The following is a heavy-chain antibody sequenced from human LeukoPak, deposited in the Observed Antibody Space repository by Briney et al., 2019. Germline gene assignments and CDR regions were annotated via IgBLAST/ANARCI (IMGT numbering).Heavy chain of an antibody. Sequence: GGSLRLSCAASGFTFSDYYMNWVRQAPGKGLEWVSVIYSGGNRYYADSVKGRFIISRDNSKNTLYLQMNSLRAEDTAVYYCARVPGVWGSGSYLSSYYYYYMDVWGKGTTVTVSS. CDR2: IYSGGNR. CDR1: GFTFSDYY. D-gene: IGHD3-10*01. V-gene: IGHV3-53*01. CDR3: ARVPGVWGSGSYLSSYYYYYMDV. J-gene: IGHJ6*03.